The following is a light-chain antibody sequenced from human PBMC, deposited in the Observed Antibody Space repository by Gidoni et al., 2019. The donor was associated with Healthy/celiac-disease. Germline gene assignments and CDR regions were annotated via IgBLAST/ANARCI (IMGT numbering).Light chain of an antibody. J-gene: IGLJ2*01. CDR3: CSYAGRVV. Sequence: QSALTQPRSVSGSPGQSVTISCTGTSSDVGGYNYVSWYQQHPGKAPKLMIYDVSKRPSGVPDRFSGSKSGNTASLTISGLQAKDEADYYCCSYAGRVVFGGGTKLTVL. V-gene: IGLV2-11*01. CDR1: SSDVGGYNY. CDR2: DVS.